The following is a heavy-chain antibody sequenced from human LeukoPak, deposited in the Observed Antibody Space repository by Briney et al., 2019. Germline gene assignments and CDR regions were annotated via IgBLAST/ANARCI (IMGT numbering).Heavy chain of an antibody. Sequence: KPGESLKISCKGSGYSFTKYWIGWVRQMPGKGLEWVGNIDPSDSETRHSPSFQGQVTISVDKPISTAYLQWNSLKASDTAMYYCARLNDILTGPFDYWGQGTLVTVSS. CDR3: ARLNDILTGPFDY. J-gene: IGHJ4*02. D-gene: IGHD3-9*01. CDR2: IDPSDSET. V-gene: IGHV5-51*01. CDR1: GYSFTKYW.